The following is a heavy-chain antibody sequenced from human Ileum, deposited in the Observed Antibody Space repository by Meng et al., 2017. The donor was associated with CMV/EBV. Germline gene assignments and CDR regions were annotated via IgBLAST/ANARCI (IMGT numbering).Heavy chain of an antibody. D-gene: IGHD1-20*01. CDR2: IYYNGNT. V-gene: IGHV4-39*07. J-gene: IGHJ4*02. CDR1: GGSINRNNFS. Sequence: HLQVAGQGLGKALETLSFTWTVSGGSINRNNFSWGWIRQPPGKGLEWIGSIYYNGNTPYNPSLKSRVTISLDTSKTQFSLRLSSVTAADTAVYYCARDITGSHFDHWGQGVLVTVSS. CDR3: ARDITGSHFDH.